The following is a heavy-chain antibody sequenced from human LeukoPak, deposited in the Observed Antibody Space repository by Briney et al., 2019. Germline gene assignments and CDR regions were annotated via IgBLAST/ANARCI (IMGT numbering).Heavy chain of an antibody. D-gene: IGHD2-21*01. CDR2: IYYSGST. CDR1: GGSISSGDYY. V-gene: IGHV4-30-4*01. Sequence: SQTLSLTCTVSGGSISSGDYYWSWIRQPPGKGLEWIGYIYYSGSTNYNPSLKSRVTISVDTSKNQFSLKLSSVTAADTAVYYCARSSNCGGDCYDYWGQGTLVTVSS. CDR3: ARSSNCGGDCYDY. J-gene: IGHJ4*02.